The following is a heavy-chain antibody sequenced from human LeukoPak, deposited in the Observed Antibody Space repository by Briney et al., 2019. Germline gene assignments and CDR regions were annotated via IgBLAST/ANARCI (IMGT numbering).Heavy chain of an antibody. V-gene: IGHV1-18*01. CDR2: ISAYNGNT. J-gene: IGHJ5*02. D-gene: IGHD6-6*01. Sequence: GASVKVSCKASGYTFTSYGISWVRQAPGQGLEWMGWISAYNGNTNYAQKLQGRVTMTTDTSTSTAYMELRSLRSDDTAVYYCARDPGVEYSSSDWFDPWGQGTLVTVSS. CDR1: GYTFTSYG. CDR3: ARDPGVEYSSSDWFDP.